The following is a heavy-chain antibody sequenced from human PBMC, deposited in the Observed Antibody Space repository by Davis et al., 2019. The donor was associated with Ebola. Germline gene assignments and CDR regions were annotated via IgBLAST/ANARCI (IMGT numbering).Heavy chain of an antibody. CDR2: ISGSGGYT. Sequence: GESLKISCAASGFTFSTYWMHWVRQAPGKGLEWVSLISGSGGYTYYADSVKGRFTISRDNFKNTLYLQMNSLRAEDTAVYYCAKGVWYSSGWYQDPQLDYWGQGTLVTVSS. J-gene: IGHJ4*02. CDR1: GFTFSTYW. V-gene: IGHV3-23*01. CDR3: AKGVWYSSGWYQDPQLDY. D-gene: IGHD6-19*01.